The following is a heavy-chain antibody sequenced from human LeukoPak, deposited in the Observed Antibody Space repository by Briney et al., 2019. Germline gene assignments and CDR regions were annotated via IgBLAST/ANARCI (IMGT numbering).Heavy chain of an antibody. V-gene: IGHV3-30*03. D-gene: IGHD6-13*01. CDR1: GFTFSSYG. CDR2: ISYDGSNK. CDR3: AREGREAKIAAAGIN. J-gene: IGHJ4*02. Sequence: SGGSLRLSCAASGFTFSSYGMHWVRQAPGKGLEWVAVISYDGSNKYYADSVKGRFTISRDNSKNTLYLQMNSLRAEDTAVYYCAREGREAKIAAAGINWGQGTLVTVSS.